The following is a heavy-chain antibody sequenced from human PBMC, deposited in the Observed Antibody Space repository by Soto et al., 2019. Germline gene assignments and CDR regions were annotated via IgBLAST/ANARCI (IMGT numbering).Heavy chain of an antibody. D-gene: IGHD5-12*01. V-gene: IGHV3-30*18. CDR1: GFTFSSYG. CDR2: ISYDGSNK. J-gene: IGHJ3*02. CDR3: AKDNGSGCDWLRVGDASDI. Sequence: QVQLVESGGGGVQPGGSLRLSWAASGFTFSSYGMHGVRQAPGKGLEGGAVISYDGSNKYYADSVKGRLTISRDNSKNTLYRQMNSLRGEDTAVYYCAKDNGSGCDWLRVGDASDIWGQGTMVTVSS.